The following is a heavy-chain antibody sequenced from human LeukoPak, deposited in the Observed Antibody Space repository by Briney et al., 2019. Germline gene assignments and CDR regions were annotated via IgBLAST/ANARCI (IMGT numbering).Heavy chain of an antibody. CDR2: ISGSGGST. D-gene: IGHD3-22*01. CDR3: ARAQIVVVITTHFDY. V-gene: IGHV3-23*01. J-gene: IGHJ4*02. Sequence: GGSLRLSCAASGFTFNSYAMSWVRQAPGKGLEWVSAISGSGGSTYYADSVKGRFTISRDNSKNTLYLQMNSLRAEDTAVYYCARAQIVVVITTHFDYWGQGTLVTVSS. CDR1: GFTFNSYA.